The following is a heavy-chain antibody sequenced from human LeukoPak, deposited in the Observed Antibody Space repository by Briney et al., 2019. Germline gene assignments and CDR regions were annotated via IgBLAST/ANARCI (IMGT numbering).Heavy chain of an antibody. V-gene: IGHV1-46*03. CDR3: ARVGYYYGSGNRRDAFDI. CDR1: GYTFTSYY. CDR2: INPSGGST. D-gene: IGHD3-10*01. J-gene: IGHJ3*02. Sequence: ASVKVSCKASGYTFTSYYMHWVRQAPGQGLEWMGIINPSGGSTSYAQKFQGRVTMTRDTSTSTVYMELSSLRSEDTAVYYCARVGYYYGSGNRRDAFDIWGQGTMVTVSS.